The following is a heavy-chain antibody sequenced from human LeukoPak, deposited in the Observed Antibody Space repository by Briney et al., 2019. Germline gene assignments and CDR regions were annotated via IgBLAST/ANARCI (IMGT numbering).Heavy chain of an antibody. CDR1: GYTFTSYA. J-gene: IGHJ4*02. Sequence: ASVKVSCKASGYTFTSYAMNWVRQAPGQGLEWMGWIYTNTGNPTYAQGFTGRFVFSLDTSVSTAYLQISSLKAEDTAVYYCARTLLFYYEGRALLPDDYGGQETLVTVSS. V-gene: IGHV7-4-1*02. D-gene: IGHD3-22*01. CDR2: IYTNTGNP. CDR3: ARTLLFYYEGRALLPDDY.